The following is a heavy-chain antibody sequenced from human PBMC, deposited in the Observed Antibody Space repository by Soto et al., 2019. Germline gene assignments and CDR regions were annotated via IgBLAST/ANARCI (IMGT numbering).Heavy chain of an antibody. CDR2: IERDDDDK. CDR1: GCSLNSPGMC. J-gene: IGHJ6*02. CDR3: ARSIRGPRRFNGMDV. D-gene: IGHD1-20*01. Sequence: GAGPTLVNPTETLTLTCTFSGCSLNSPGMCVSWIRRSPGKALEWLELIERDDDDKYYSTSLKTRLTISKDTRKNQVVMTMANMEPADTATYYCARSIRGPRRFNGMDVWGQGTTVTVSS. V-gene: IGHV2-70*13.